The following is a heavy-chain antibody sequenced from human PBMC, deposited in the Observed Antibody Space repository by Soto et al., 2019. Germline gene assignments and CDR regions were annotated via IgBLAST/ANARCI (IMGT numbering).Heavy chain of an antibody. CDR1: GFTFSSYG. Sequence: GGSLRVSWAASGFTFSSYGMHWVRQAPGKGLEWVAVISYDGSNKYYADSVKGRFTISRDNSKNTLYLQMNSLRAEDTAVYYCARDAVPWGHYYDSSGYRPLAYYYGMDVWGQGTTVTVSS. CDR3: ARDAVPWGHYYDSSGYRPLAYYYGMDV. V-gene: IGHV3-30*03. D-gene: IGHD3-22*01. J-gene: IGHJ6*02. CDR2: ISYDGSNK.